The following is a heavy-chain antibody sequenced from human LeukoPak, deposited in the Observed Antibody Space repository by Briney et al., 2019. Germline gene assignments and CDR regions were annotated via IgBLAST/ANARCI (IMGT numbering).Heavy chain of an antibody. Sequence: SETLSLTCTVSGGSISSGGYYWSSIRQHPGKGLEWIGYIYYSGSTYYNPSLKSRVTISVDTSKNQFSLKLSSVTAADTAVYYCARYGSGSYYPDYWGQGTLVTVS. D-gene: IGHD3-10*01. CDR1: GGSISSGGYY. V-gene: IGHV4-31*03. J-gene: IGHJ4*02. CDR3: ARYGSGSYYPDY. CDR2: IYYSGST.